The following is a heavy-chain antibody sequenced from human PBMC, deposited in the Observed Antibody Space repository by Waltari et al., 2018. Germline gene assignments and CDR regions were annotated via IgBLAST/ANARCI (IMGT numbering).Heavy chain of an antibody. CDR2: INPSGGRP. CDR1: EYTFASSY. Sequence: QVQLVQSGAEVKKPGASVKISCKTSEYTFASSYVHWVRQAPGQGLEWMGIINPSGGRPIYAQRFQGRVTMTRDTSTSTVYMELSSLKSEDTAVYYCATDTGALWMDVWGQGTTVTVSS. V-gene: IGHV1-46*01. J-gene: IGHJ6*02. D-gene: IGHD2-21*01. CDR3: ATDTGALWMDV.